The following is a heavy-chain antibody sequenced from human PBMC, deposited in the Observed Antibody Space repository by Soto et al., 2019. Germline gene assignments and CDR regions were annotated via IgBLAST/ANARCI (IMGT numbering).Heavy chain of an antibody. Sequence: PSETLSLTCAVYCGSFSGYYWSWIRQPPGKGLEWIGEINHSGSTNYNPSLKSRVTISVDTSKNQFSLKLSSVTAADTAVYYCARGVCTNGVCYGYNGNWFDPWGQGTLVTVSS. V-gene: IGHV4-34*01. CDR1: CGSFSGYY. D-gene: IGHD2-8*01. J-gene: IGHJ5*02. CDR3: ARGVCTNGVCYGYNGNWFDP. CDR2: INHSGST.